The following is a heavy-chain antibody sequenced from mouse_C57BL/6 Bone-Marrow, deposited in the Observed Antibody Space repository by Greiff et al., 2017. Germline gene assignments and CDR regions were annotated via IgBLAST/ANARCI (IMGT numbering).Heavy chain of an antibody. CDR1: GYTFTDYY. CDR2: INPNNGGT. V-gene: IGHV1-26*01. D-gene: IGHD1-1*01. J-gene: IGHJ2*01. CDR3: ARSITTVVAKCDY. Sequence: VQLQQSGPELVKPGASVKISCKASGYTFTDYYMNWVKQSHGKSLEWIGDINPNNGGTSYNQKFKGKARVTVDKSSSTAYMELRSLTSEDSAVYYCARSITTVVAKCDYWGQGTTLTVSS.